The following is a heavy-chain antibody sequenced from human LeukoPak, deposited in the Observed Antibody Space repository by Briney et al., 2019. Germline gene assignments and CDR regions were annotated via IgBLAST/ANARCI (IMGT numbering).Heavy chain of an antibody. Sequence: GASVKVSCKASGYTFTSYGISWVRQAPGQGLEWMGWISAYNGNTNYAQKLQGRVTMTTDTSTSTAYMELRSLSSDDTAVYYCARDLRRDTMVRGVISIWGQGTMVTVSS. J-gene: IGHJ3*02. D-gene: IGHD3-10*01. CDR1: GYTFTSYG. V-gene: IGHV1-18*01. CDR2: ISAYNGNT. CDR3: ARDLRRDTMVRGVISI.